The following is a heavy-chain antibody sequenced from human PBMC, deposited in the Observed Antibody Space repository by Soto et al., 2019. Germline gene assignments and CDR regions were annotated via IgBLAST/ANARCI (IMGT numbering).Heavy chain of an antibody. D-gene: IGHD3-16*02. Sequence: QVQLVQSGAEVKKPGSSVKVSCKASGGTFRNYPINWVRQAPGQGLEWMGSIFPLTDIPDYAQNFQARLTISADKSTSTAYMEFSILTSDDTAMYFFARGPFVVLNYFESWGQGTLVTVSS. CDR1: GGTFRNYP. V-gene: IGHV1-69*02. J-gene: IGHJ4*02. CDR3: ARGPFVVLNYFES. CDR2: IFPLTDIP.